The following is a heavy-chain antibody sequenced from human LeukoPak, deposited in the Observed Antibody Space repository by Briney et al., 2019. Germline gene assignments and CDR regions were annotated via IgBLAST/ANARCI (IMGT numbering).Heavy chain of an antibody. CDR1: GGTFSSYA. J-gene: IGHJ3*02. D-gene: IGHD5-24*01. CDR2: IIPIFGTA. Sequence: ASVKVSCKASGGTFSSYAISWVRRAPGQGLEWMGGIIPIFGTANYAQKFQGRVTITADESTSTAYMELSSLRSEDTAVYYCARVEDGYNLGAFDIWGQGTMVTVSS. CDR3: ARVEDGYNLGAFDI. V-gene: IGHV1-69*01.